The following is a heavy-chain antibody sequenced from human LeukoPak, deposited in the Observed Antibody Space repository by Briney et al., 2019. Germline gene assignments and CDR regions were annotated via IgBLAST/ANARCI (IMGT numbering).Heavy chain of an antibody. CDR1: GGSFSGYY. D-gene: IGHD4-17*01. Sequence: TSETLSLTCAVYGGSFSGYYWSWIRQPPGKGLEWIGEINHSGSTNYNPSLKSRVTISVDTSKNQFSLKLSSVTAAETAVYYCARGATSTTDDAFDIWGQGTMVTVSS. J-gene: IGHJ3*02. V-gene: IGHV4-34*01. CDR3: ARGATSTTDDAFDI. CDR2: INHSGST.